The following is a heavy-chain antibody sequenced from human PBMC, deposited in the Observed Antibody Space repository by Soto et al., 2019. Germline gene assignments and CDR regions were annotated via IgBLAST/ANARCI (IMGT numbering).Heavy chain of an antibody. CDR3: ARRYGGAFDI. V-gene: IGHV4-59*08. CDR1: GGSIKSYY. Sequence: SETLSLTCTVSGGSIKSYYWSWIRQPPGKGLEWIGYIYYSGSTNYNPSLKSRVTISVDTSKNQFSLKLSSVTAADTAVYYCARRYGGAFDIWGQGTMVTVSS. CDR2: IYYSGST. D-gene: IGHD3-10*01. J-gene: IGHJ3*02.